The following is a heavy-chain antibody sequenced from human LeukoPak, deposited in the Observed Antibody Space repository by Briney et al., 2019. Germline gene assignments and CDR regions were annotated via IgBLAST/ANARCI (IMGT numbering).Heavy chain of an antibody. J-gene: IGHJ6*03. CDR3: AKDISSASGRAGNMVV. V-gene: IGHV3-23*01. D-gene: IGHD6-6*01. CDR1: GFTFIKYF. Sequence: GGCLRLAYAAAGFTFIKYFMACFRQAAGKGLGWLTSISALLPNTYSAHSVTGRFTISTANSKITLYLQMNSLTTKQTAATYCAKDISSASGRAGNMVVWGKGTTVTVSS. CDR2: ISALLPNT.